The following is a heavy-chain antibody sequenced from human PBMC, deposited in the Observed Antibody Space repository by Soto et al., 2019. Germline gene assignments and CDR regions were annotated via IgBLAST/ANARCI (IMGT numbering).Heavy chain of an antibody. CDR1: GFIFGNFG. J-gene: IGHJ5*02. Sequence: SLSLSCAASGFIFGNFGMSWVRQAPGKGLEWISSISGSGFKKYYADSVKGRFTISRDNSKSTVYLELNNLSAEDTAVYHCAKNQGVELVPLATVDWFDPWGQGSVVTVSS. CDR2: ISGSGFKK. CDR3: AKNQGVELVPLATVDWFDP. D-gene: IGHD1-26*01. V-gene: IGHV3-23*01.